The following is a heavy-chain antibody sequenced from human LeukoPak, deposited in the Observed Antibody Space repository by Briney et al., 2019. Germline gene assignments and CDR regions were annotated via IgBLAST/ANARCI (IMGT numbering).Heavy chain of an antibody. D-gene: IGHD3-22*01. Sequence: PSETLSLTCTVSGGSISSYYWNWIRKPPGKGLEWIGYIYYSGSTNYNPSLKSRVTISVDTSKNQFSLKLSAVTAADTAVYYCARLRYDSSGYRSSSYYFEYWGQGTLVTVSS. CDR3: ARLRYDSSGYRSSSYYFEY. CDR2: IYYSGST. CDR1: GGSISSYY. V-gene: IGHV4-59*01. J-gene: IGHJ4*02.